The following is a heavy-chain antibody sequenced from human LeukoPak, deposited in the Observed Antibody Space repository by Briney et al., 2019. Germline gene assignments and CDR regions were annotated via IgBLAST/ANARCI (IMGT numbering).Heavy chain of an antibody. D-gene: IGHD2-2*01. V-gene: IGHV1-58*01. Sequence: SVKVSCKASGFIFTSSAVQWVRQARGQRLEWIGWIVVGSGNTNYAQKFQERVTITRDMSTSTAYMELSSLRSEDTAVYYCAAESRYCSSTSCYPIDYWGQGTLVTVSS. CDR2: IVVGSGNT. CDR3: AAESRYCSSTSCYPIDY. J-gene: IGHJ4*02. CDR1: GFIFTSSA.